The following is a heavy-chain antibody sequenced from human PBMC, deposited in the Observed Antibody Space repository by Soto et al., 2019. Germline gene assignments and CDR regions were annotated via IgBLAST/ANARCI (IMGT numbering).Heavy chain of an antibody. CDR2: ISGSGDST. Sequence: SLRLSCAFSEFTSSNYAMSWVRQAPGKGLEWVSGISGSGDSTYYADSVKGRFTISRDNSKNTLYLRMNSLRAEDTAVYYCAKSGDMVRGKHYYYGMDVWGQGTTVTVSS. J-gene: IGHJ6*02. CDR1: EFTSSNYA. CDR3: AKSGDMVRGKHYYYGMDV. D-gene: IGHD3-10*01. V-gene: IGHV3-23*01.